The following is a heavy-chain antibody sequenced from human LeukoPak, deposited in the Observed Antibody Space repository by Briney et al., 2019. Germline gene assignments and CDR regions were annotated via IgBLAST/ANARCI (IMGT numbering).Heavy chain of an antibody. CDR2: IHNSGST. CDR3: AREGGLSFDY. CDR1: GGSISSSNYY. Sequence: SSETLSLTCTVSGGSISSSNYYWGWIRQPPGKGLEWIGSIHNSGSTDYNPSLKSRVTMSVDTSKNQFSLKLSSVTAADTAVYYCAREGGLSFDYWGQGTLVTVSS. D-gene: IGHD4/OR15-4a*01. V-gene: IGHV4-39*07. J-gene: IGHJ4*02.